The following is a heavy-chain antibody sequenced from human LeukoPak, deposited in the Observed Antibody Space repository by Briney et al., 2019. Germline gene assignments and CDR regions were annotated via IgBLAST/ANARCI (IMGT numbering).Heavy chain of an antibody. J-gene: IGHJ4*02. D-gene: IGHD5-24*01. Sequence: PSETLSLTCTVSGGSISSSYWSWIRQPPGKGLEVIGYIYYSGSTNYNPSPKSRGTISVDTSKNQFSLKLKSVTAADTAVYYCARGSDGYNFLNRGEYYYFNYWGQGTLVTVSS. V-gene: IGHV4-59*08. CDR3: ARGSDGYNFLNRGEYYYFNY. CDR2: IYYSGST. CDR1: GGSISSSY.